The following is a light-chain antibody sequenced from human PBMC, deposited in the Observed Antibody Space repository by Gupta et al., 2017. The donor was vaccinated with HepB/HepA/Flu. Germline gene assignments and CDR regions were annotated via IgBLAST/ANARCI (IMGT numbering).Light chain of an antibody. CDR3: QSADNNGTNENGV. V-gene: IGLV3-25*03. Sequence: SFDLTQPPSVSVSPGPTAKITCSGDASPRQYAYWYQQKPGQDPMVVIYNDTERTSGIAERFSGACSGTTVKAKSTVVLAEDEADDDGQSADNNGTNENGVFGGGTKVTVL. CDR2: NDT. CDR1: ASPRQY. J-gene: IGLJ3*02.